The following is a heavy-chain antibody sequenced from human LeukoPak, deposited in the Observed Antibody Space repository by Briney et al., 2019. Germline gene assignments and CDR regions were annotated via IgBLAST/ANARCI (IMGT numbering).Heavy chain of an antibody. Sequence: PSETLSLTCTVSGVSISSYYWSCMRQPPGKGLEGRAYIFYSGNTIYNPSLRRRVTISTDTSKNHFHLRLKSVTAADTAVYYCARLAAISGSDYPDDWGQGTLVTVSS. D-gene: IGHD1-26*01. CDR1: GVSISSYY. J-gene: IGHJ4*02. V-gene: IGHV4-59*08. CDR2: IFYSGNT. CDR3: ARLAAISGSDYPDD.